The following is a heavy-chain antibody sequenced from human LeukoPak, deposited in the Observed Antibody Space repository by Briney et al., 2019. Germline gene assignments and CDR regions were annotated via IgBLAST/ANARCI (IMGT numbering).Heavy chain of an antibody. CDR1: GGSVSSSSYC. CDR2: MCYSGNT. CDR3: ARHTSSSWNVNY. Sequence: SETLSLTCTASGGSVSSSSYCWGWIRQPPGKGLEWIGTMCYSGNTYYNASLKSRVTISVDTSKTQFSLRLSSVTAADTAVYYCARHTSSSWNVNYWGQGTLVTVLS. D-gene: IGHD6-13*01. J-gene: IGHJ4*02. V-gene: IGHV4-39*01.